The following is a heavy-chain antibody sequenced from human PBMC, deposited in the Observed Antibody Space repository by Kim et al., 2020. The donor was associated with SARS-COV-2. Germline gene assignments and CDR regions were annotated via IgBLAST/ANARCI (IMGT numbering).Heavy chain of an antibody. CDR2: ISYDGSNK. Sequence: GGSLRLSCAASGFTFSSYGMHWVRQAPGKGLEWVAVISYDGSNKYYADSVKGRFTISRDNSKNTLYLQMNSLRAEDTAVYYCAKDRGSSSGMDVWGQGTT. V-gene: IGHV3-30*18. J-gene: IGHJ6*02. CDR1: GFTFSSYG. D-gene: IGHD6-6*01. CDR3: AKDRGSSSGMDV.